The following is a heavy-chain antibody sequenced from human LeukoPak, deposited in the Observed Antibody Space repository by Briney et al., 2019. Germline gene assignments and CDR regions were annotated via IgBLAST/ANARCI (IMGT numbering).Heavy chain of an antibody. CDR1: GFAFSTYD. V-gene: IGHV3-21*01. CDR2: ISGGSTYI. Sequence: GGSLRLSCTASGFAFSTYDMNWGRQAPGKGLEWGSYISGGSTYIYYTDSVKGRFTISRDNAKNSLNLQMESRSAEDTAVYFCARESGIMVGDYYYYYMDVWGIGTTVTVSS. J-gene: IGHJ6*03. CDR3: ARESGIMVGDYYYYYMDV. D-gene: IGHD1-26*01.